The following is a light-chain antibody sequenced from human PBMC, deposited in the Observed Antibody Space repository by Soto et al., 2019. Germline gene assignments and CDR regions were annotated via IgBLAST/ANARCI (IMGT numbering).Light chain of an antibody. Sequence: EIVLTQSPGTLSLSPGERATLSCRASQSVSSSYLAWYQQKPGQPPRLVMCATSSRDTGIPARFSGSGSGTDFTLTISRLEPEDFAVYYCQQYGSSSWTFGQGTKVDIK. CDR3: QQYGSSSWT. J-gene: IGKJ1*01. CDR2: ATS. V-gene: IGKV3-20*01. CDR1: QSVSSSY.